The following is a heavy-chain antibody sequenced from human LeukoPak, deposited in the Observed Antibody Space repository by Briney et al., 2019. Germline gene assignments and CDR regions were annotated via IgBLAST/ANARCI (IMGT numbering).Heavy chain of an antibody. CDR3: ARQSYGFDY. Sequence: SETLSLTCTVSGGSISSSSYYWGWIRQPPGKGLEWIGGIYYSGSTYYNPPLKSRVTISVDTSKNQFSLKLSSVTAADTAVYYCARQSYGFDYWGQGTLVTVSS. CDR1: GGSISSSSYY. CDR2: IYYSGST. J-gene: IGHJ4*02. V-gene: IGHV4-39*01. D-gene: IGHD1-26*01.